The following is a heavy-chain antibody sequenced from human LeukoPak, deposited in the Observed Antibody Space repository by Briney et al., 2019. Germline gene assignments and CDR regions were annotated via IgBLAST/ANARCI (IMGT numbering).Heavy chain of an antibody. CDR3: AKDEAVAGFDY. J-gene: IGHJ4*02. V-gene: IGHV3-11*01. Sequence: GGSLRLSYAASGFTFSDYYMSWIRQAPGKGLEWVSYISSSGSGGSTYYADSVKGRFTISRDNSKNTLYLQMNSLRAEDTAVYYCAKDEAVAGFDYWGQGTLVTVSS. D-gene: IGHD6-19*01. CDR1: GFTFSDYY. CDR2: ISSSGSGGST.